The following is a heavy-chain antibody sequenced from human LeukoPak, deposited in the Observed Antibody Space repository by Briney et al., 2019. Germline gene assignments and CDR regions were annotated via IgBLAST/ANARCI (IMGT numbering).Heavy chain of an antibody. Sequence: GGSLRLSCAASGFTFDDYAMHWVRQAPGKGLEWVSGISWNSGSIGYADSVKGRFTISRDNAKNSLYLQMNSLRAEDMALYYCARVGLSSSWYWGLFDIWGQGTMVTVSS. J-gene: IGHJ3*02. D-gene: IGHD6-13*01. CDR2: ISWNSGSI. CDR3: ARVGLSSSWYWGLFDI. V-gene: IGHV3-9*03. CDR1: GFTFDDYA.